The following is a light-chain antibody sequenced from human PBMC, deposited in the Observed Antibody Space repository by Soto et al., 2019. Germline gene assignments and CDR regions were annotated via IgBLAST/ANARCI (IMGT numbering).Light chain of an antibody. Sequence: DIQMTQSPSTLSASVGDRVTITCRASLSITTWLAWYQQKPGKAPKVLIYDASTLESGVPSRFSGSGSGTEFTLTISSLQPDDFATYYCQQYSTFSRTFGQWTKVEIK. CDR2: DAS. V-gene: IGKV1-5*01. CDR3: QQYSTFSRT. CDR1: LSITTW. J-gene: IGKJ1*01.